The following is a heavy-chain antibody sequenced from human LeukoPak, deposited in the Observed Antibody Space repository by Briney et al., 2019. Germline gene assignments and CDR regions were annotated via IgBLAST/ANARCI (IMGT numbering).Heavy chain of an antibody. D-gene: IGHD3-22*01. CDR1: GGSISSYY. CDR2: IYYSGST. J-gene: IGHJ4*02. V-gene: IGHV4-59*01. CDR3: AREGGGSGYYTS. Sequence: PSETLSPTCTVSGGSISSYYWSWIRQPPGKGLEWIGYIYYSGSTNYNPSLKSRVTISVDTSKNQFSLKLSSVTAADTAVYYCAREGGGSGYYTSWGQGTLVTVSS.